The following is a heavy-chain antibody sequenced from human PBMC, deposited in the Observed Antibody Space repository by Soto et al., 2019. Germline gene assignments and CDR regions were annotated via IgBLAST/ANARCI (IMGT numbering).Heavy chain of an antibody. J-gene: IGHJ4*02. V-gene: IGHV3-30-3*01. CDR1: GFTFSSYA. CDR3: ARGMVRGVSHLDY. CDR2: ISYDGSNK. D-gene: IGHD3-10*01. Sequence: QVQLVESGGGVVQPGRSLRLSCAASGFTFSSYAMHWVRQAPGKGLEWVAVISYDGSNKYYADSVKGRFTISRDNSKNTLYLQMSSLRAEDAAVYYCARGMVRGVSHLDYWGQGTLVTVSS.